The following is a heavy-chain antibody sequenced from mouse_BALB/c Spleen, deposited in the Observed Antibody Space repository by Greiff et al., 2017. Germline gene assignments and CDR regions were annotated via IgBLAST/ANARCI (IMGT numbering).Heavy chain of an antibody. CDR3: ARGATTVVATRYAMDY. V-gene: IGHV5-6-5*01. Sequence: EVQGVESGGGLVKPGGSLKLSCAASGFTFSSYAMSWVRQTPEKRLEWVASISSGGSTYYPDSVKGRFTISRDNARNILYLQMSSLRSEDTAMYYCARGATTVVATRYAMDYWGQGTSVTVSS. CDR1: GFTFSSYA. D-gene: IGHD1-1*01. J-gene: IGHJ4*01. CDR2: ISSGGST.